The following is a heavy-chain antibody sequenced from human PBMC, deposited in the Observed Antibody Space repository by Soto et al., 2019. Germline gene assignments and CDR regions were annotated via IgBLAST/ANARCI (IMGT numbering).Heavy chain of an antibody. J-gene: IGHJ3*02. Sequence: ASVKVSCKASGYTFTSYGISWVRQAPGQGLEWMGWTSAYNGNTNYAQKLQGRVTMTTDTSTSTAYMELRSLRSDDTAVYYCAREDSGWYSGAFDIWGQGTMVTVSS. D-gene: IGHD6-19*01. V-gene: IGHV1-18*01. CDR1: GYTFTSYG. CDR3: AREDSGWYSGAFDI. CDR2: TSAYNGNT.